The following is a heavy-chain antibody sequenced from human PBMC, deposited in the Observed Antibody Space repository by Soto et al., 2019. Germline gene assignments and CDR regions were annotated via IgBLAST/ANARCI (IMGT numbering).Heavy chain of an antibody. CDR3: AHKSEIFYY. CDR1: GFSLSTSGVG. J-gene: IGHJ4*02. CDR2: IYWDDDK. V-gene: IGHV2-5*02. Sequence: SGPTLVNPTQTLTLTCTFSGFSLSTSGVGVGWIRQPPGKALEWLALIYWDDDKRYSPSLKGRLTITKDTSKNQVVLTMTNMDPVDIATYYCAHKSEIFYYWSQGTLVTVSS.